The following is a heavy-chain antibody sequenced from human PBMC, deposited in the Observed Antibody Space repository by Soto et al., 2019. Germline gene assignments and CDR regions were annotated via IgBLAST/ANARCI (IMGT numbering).Heavy chain of an antibody. D-gene: IGHD4-17*01. CDR2: IYHSGST. Sequence: SETLSLTCAVSGGSISSSNWWSWVRQPPGKGLEWIGEIYHSGSTNYNPSLKSRVTISVDKSKNQFSLKLSSVTAADTAVYYCARGDLITDYGNTYGMDVWGQGTTVTVSS. V-gene: IGHV4-4*02. CDR3: ARGDLITDYGNTYGMDV. CDR1: GGSISSSNW. J-gene: IGHJ6*02.